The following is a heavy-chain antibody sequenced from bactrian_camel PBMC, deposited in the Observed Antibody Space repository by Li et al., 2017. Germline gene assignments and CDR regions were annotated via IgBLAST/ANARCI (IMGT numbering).Heavy chain of an antibody. J-gene: IGHJ6*01. Sequence: VQLVESGGGLVQPGGSLRLSCAVSGFTFSNYAMTWVRQAPGKGLEWVSAVNGVNGGTSTYYADSVKGRFSISRDNAKNTLYLQLNSRKRRTQPCITVQKILIVVTATLTLIPGARGPRSPSP. D-gene: IGHD2*01. V-gene: IGHV3S31*01. CDR3: QKILIVVTATLTLIP. CDR1: GFTFSNYA. CDR2: VNGVNGGTST.